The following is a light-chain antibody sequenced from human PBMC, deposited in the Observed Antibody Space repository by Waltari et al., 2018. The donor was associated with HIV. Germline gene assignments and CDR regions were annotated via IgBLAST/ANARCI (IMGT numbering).Light chain of an antibody. CDR3: GTWDSSLNLYV. V-gene: IGLV1-51*01. Sequence: QSVLTQPPSVSAAPGQKVSFSCSGGNSNLGNNYVSWYQQRPGRAPRLLIYDHEKRPSWIPDRFSASKAGMSATLDITGLQIVDEADYYCGTWDSSLNLYVFGPGTTVAVL. J-gene: IGLJ1*01. CDR2: DHE. CDR1: NSNLGNNY.